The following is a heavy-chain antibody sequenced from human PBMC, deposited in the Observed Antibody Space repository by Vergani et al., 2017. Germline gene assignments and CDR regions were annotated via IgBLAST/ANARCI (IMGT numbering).Heavy chain of an antibody. CDR2: VSTGTKSQ. Sequence: QLVESGGGWVQPGGSLRLSCVVSGFDFSSYIMNWVRQAPGKGLEWVSFVSTGTKSQSYAESVKGRFTISRDSAKNSLYLQMDSLRAEDTAVYYCTTGLLWFGESYNPYYFDYWGQGTLVTVSS. D-gene: IGHD3-10*01. V-gene: IGHV3-48*01. J-gene: IGHJ4*02. CDR3: TTGLLWFGESYNPYYFDY. CDR1: GFDFSSYI.